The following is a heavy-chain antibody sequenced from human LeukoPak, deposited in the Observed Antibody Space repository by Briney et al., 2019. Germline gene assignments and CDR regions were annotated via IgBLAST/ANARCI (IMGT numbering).Heavy chain of an antibody. D-gene: IGHD1-26*01. J-gene: IGHJ4*02. CDR1: GFTFSSYA. V-gene: IGHV3-23*01. Sequence: GGSLRLSCAASGFTFSSYAMSWVRQAPGKGLEWVSAIYYADSVKGRFTISRDNSKNTLYLQMNSLRAEDTAVYYCARLPVGATAVDYWGQGTLVTVSS. CDR3: ARLPVGATAVDY. CDR2: I.